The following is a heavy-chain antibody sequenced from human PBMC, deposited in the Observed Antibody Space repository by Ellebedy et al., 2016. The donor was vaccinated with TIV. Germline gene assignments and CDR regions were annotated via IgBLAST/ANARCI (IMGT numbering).Heavy chain of an antibody. D-gene: IGHD5/OR15-5a*01. CDR1: GGSITSNY. V-gene: IGHV4-59*01. CDR3: ARDGVYGEFDY. Sequence: MPSETLSLTCTVSGGSITSNYWSWIRQPPGKGLEWIGYTNYSGSTNYNPSLESRVSMSVDTSKNQVSLKLSSVTAADTAVYYCARDGVYGEFDYWGQGTLVTVSS. J-gene: IGHJ4*02. CDR2: TNYSGST.